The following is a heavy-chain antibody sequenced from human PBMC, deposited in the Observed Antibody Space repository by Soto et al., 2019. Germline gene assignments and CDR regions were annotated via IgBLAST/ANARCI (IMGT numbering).Heavy chain of an antibody. J-gene: IGHJ3*02. Sequence: GGSLRLSCAASGFTFSSYAMHWVRQAPGKGLEWVAVISYDGSNKYYADSVKGRFTISRDNSKNTLYLQMNSLRAEDTAVYYCASTVLIAAADPLGVAFDIWGQGTMVTVSS. D-gene: IGHD6-13*01. CDR3: ASTVLIAAADPLGVAFDI. CDR1: GFTFSSYA. V-gene: IGHV3-30-3*01. CDR2: ISYDGSNK.